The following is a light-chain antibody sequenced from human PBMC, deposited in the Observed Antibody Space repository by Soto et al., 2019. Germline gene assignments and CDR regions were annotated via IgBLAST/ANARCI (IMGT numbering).Light chain of an antibody. CDR2: GAS. CDR3: QQYGSSPRT. J-gene: IGKJ4*01. CDR1: QSVSSSY. V-gene: IGKV3-20*01. Sequence: EMVMTQSPGTLSLSPGERATLSCRASQSVSSSYSAWYQQKPGQAPRLLIYGASSRATGIPDRFSGSGSGTDFTLTISRLEPEDFAVYYCQQYGSSPRTFGGGTKV.